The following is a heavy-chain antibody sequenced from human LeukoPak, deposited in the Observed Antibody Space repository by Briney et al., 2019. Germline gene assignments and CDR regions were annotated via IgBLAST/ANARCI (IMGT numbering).Heavy chain of an antibody. J-gene: IGHJ5*02. D-gene: IGHD3-9*01. CDR3: ARDVDRRDDP. CDR1: GFTFSSYW. CDR2: INPHGSEK. V-gene: IGHV3-7*01. Sequence: GGSLRLSCAASGFTFSSYWMTWVRQAPGKGLEWVANINPHGSEKYYADSVKGRFTISRDNARNSLYLQMNSLRAEDTALYYCARDVDRRDDPWGQGTLVTVSS.